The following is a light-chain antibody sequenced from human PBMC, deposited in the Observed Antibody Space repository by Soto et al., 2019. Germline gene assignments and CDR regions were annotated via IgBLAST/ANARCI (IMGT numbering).Light chain of an antibody. J-gene: IGKJ2*02. V-gene: IGKV3-20*01. CDR3: HQYSNSRQST. CDR2: GAS. Sequence: VWTQSPGTVPLSPGERATLSCRASQTIRNNFLAGYQDKPGQAPRRLIYGASNRATGITDRFSASGYGTDFTLTIRTVEPEAFAVYYCHQYSNSRQSTFGQGTKLEIK. CDR1: QTIRNNF.